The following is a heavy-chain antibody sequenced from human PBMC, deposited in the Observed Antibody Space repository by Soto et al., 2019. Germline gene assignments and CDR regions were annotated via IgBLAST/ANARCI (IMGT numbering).Heavy chain of an antibody. CDR3: ARDFAWAFDY. J-gene: IGHJ4*02. V-gene: IGHV3-48*01. CDR1: GFTFSSYT. CDR2: ISTNSRTI. D-gene: IGHD1-26*01. Sequence: EVQLVESGGGLVQPGGSLRLSCVASGFTFSSYTMNWVRQAPGKGLEWVSYISTNSRTIHYADSVKGRFTISRDNAKNSLYRQMNSLRAEDTAVYYCARDFAWAFDYWGQGTLLTVSP.